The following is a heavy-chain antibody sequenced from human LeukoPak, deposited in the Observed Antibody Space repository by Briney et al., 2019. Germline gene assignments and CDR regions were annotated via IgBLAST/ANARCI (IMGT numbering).Heavy chain of an antibody. CDR3: ARGDGYYDSSTASDY. J-gene: IGHJ4*02. Sequence: GASVKVSCKASGYTFTGYYMHWVRQAPGQGLEWMGWINPNSGGTNYAQKFQGRVTMTRDTSISTAYMELSRLRSDDTAVYYCARGDGYYDSSTASDYWGQGTLVTVSS. D-gene: IGHD3-22*01. CDR2: INPNSGGT. V-gene: IGHV1-2*02. CDR1: GYTFTGYY.